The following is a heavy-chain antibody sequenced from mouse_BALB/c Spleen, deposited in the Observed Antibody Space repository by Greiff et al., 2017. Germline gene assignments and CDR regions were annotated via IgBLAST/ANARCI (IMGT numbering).Heavy chain of an antibody. D-gene: IGHD1-1*01. Sequence: EVQGVESGGDLVKPGGSLKLSCAASGFTFSSYGMSWVRQTPDKRLEWVATISSGGSYTYYPDSVKGRFTISRDNAKNTLYLQMSSLKSEDTAMYYCARILREAMDYWGQGTSVTVSS. CDR2: ISSGGSYT. CDR3: ARILREAMDY. V-gene: IGHV5-6*01. J-gene: IGHJ4*01. CDR1: GFTFSSYG.